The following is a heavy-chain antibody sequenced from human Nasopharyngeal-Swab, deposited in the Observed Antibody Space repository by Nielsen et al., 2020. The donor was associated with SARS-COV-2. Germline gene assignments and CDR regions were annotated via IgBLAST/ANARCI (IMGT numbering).Heavy chain of an antibody. Sequence: SETLSLTCAVYGESFSGHQWSWVRQPPGKGLEWIGEVNYGGVTNYNPSLKSRVIISVDTSKNQFSLKLKSVTAADTAVYYCARRVTSFTMIVVVMTGGISYFDYWSQGILVTVSS. CDR3: ARRVTSFTMIVVVMTGGISYFDY. CDR1: GESFSGHQ. V-gene: IGHV4-34*01. J-gene: IGHJ4*02. D-gene: IGHD3-22*01. CDR2: VNYGGVT.